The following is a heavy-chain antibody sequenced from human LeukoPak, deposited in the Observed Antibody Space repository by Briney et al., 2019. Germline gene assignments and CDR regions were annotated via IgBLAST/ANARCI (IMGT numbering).Heavy chain of an antibody. Sequence: PSETLSLTCTVPGGSISSYYWSWIRQPAGKGLEWIGRIYTSGSTNYNPSLKSRVTMSVDTSKNQFSLKLSSVTAADTAVYYCAGCSSTSCYNWFDPWGQGTLVTVSS. CDR2: IYTSGST. V-gene: IGHV4-4*07. D-gene: IGHD2-2*01. CDR3: AGCSSTSCYNWFDP. J-gene: IGHJ5*02. CDR1: GGSISSYY.